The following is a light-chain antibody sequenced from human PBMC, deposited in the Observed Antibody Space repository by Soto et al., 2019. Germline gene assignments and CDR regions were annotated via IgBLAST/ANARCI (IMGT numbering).Light chain of an antibody. Sequence: DIQMTQSPSSVSASVGDRVTITCRASQDISNWLAWYQQKPGIAPKLMIFGASSLQSGVPSRFSGSGSGTDFTLTISSLQPEDFATYYCQQANSVPWTFGQGTKVEIK. CDR1: QDISNW. CDR3: QQANSVPWT. V-gene: IGKV1-12*01. J-gene: IGKJ1*01. CDR2: GAS.